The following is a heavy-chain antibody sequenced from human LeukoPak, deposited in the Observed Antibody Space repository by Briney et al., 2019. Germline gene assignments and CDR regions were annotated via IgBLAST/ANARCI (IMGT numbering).Heavy chain of an antibody. V-gene: IGHV4-59*01. J-gene: IGHJ5*02. CDR3: ARVFNTSPPSVNP. CDR1: GASISSYF. CDR2: IYHSGGT. D-gene: IGHD5/OR15-5a*01. Sequence: SETLSLTCSVSGASISSYFWTWIRQPPGKGLEWIGYIYHSGGTSYNSSLKSRVRISVDTSKSQFSLKLTSVTAADTAVNYCARVFNTSPPSVNPWDQGALVSVSS.